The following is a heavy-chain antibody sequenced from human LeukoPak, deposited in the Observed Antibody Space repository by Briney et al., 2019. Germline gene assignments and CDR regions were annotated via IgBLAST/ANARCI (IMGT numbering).Heavy chain of an antibody. Sequence: PGGSLRLSCAASGFTFSSYAMSWVRQAPGKGLEWVSAISGSGGSTYYADSVKGRFTISRDNSKSTLYLQMNSLRAEDTAVYYCAKAGVTTTVYYYYYYMDVWGKGTTVTVSS. CDR2: ISGSGGST. V-gene: IGHV3-23*01. D-gene: IGHD4-11*01. CDR3: AKAGVTTTVYYYYYYMDV. J-gene: IGHJ6*03. CDR1: GFTFSSYA.